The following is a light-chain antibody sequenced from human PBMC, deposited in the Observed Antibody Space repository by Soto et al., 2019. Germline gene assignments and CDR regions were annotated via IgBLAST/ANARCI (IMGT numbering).Light chain of an antibody. CDR1: SCDVGGYNY. CDR3: CSYAGSYTYV. Sequence: QSALTQPRSVSGSPGQSVTISCTGTSCDVGGYNYVSWYQQHPDKAPKLMIFDVSKRPSGVPDRFSGSKSDNTASLTISGLQAEDEADYYCCSYAGSYTYVFGTGTKVTVL. CDR2: DVS. V-gene: IGLV2-11*01. J-gene: IGLJ1*01.